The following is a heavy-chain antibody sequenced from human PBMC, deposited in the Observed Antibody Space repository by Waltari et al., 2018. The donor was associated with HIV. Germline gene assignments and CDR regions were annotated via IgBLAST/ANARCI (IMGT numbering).Heavy chain of an antibody. CDR3: AKDMTVRGSSSWYGY. J-gene: IGHJ4*02. Sequence: EVQLVESGGGLVQPGRSLRLSCAASGFTFDDYAMHWVRQAPGKGLEWVSGISWNSGSIGYADSVKGRFTISRDNAKNSLYLQMNSLRAEDTALYYCAKDMTVRGSSSWYGYWGQGTLVTVSS. CDR1: GFTFDDYA. V-gene: IGHV3-9*01. CDR2: ISWNSGSI. D-gene: IGHD6-13*01.